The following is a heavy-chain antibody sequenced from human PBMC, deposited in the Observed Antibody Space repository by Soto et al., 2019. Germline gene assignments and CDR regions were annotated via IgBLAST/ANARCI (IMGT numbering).Heavy chain of an antibody. CDR3: ARHGGCKTILLKTHINWFDP. CDR2: IYFSGNT. J-gene: IGHJ5*02. D-gene: IGHD2-15*01. CDR1: GGSIRSPGYY. Sequence: PSETLSLTCTVSGGSIRSPGYYWGWIRQPPGKGPEWIGSIYFSGNTYYNPSLKSRVTISVDTSKSQFSLKLSPVTAADTALYYCARHGGCKTILLKTHINWFDPWGHGTLVTVSS. V-gene: IGHV4-39*01.